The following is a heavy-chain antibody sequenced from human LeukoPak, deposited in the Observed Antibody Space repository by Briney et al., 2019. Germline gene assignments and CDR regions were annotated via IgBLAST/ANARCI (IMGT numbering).Heavy chain of an antibody. D-gene: IGHD3-10*01. V-gene: IGHV3-66*01. CDR3: AKGRYYGSGSYEDY. Sequence: GGSLRLSCAASGFTVSSNYMSWVRQAPGKGLEWVSVIYSGGSTYYADSVKGRFTISRDNSKNTLYLQMNSLRADDTAVYYCAKGRYYGSGSYEDYWGQGTLVTVSS. J-gene: IGHJ4*02. CDR1: GFTVSSNY. CDR2: IYSGGST.